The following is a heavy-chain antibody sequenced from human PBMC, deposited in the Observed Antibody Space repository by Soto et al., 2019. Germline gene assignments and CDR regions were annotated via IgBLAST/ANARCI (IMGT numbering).Heavy chain of an antibody. CDR1: GFTFSSYG. V-gene: IGHV3-30*18. Sequence: QVQLVESGGGVVQPGRSLRLSCAASGFTFSSYGMHWVRQAPGKGLEWVAVISYDGSNKYYADSVQGRFTISRDNSKNTLYLQMNSLRAEDTAVYYCAKPPLSCSSSWPYYYYGMDVWGQGTTVTVSS. D-gene: IGHD6-13*01. CDR2: ISYDGSNK. CDR3: AKPPLSCSSSWPYYYYGMDV. J-gene: IGHJ6*02.